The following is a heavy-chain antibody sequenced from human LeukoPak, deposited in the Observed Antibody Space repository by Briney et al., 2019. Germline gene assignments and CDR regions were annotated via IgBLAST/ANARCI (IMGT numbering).Heavy chain of an antibody. J-gene: IGHJ4*02. CDR1: GFPVSTNY. V-gene: IGHV3-66*01. CDR3: ASILRSSSGYYFDY. Sequence: GSLRLSCAASGFPVSTNYMSWVRQAPGKGLEWVSVIYSCDTTFYADSVRGKFTISRDNSKNTLYLQMNSLRAEDTAVYYCASILRSSSGYYFDYWGQGTLVTVPS. D-gene: IGHD3-10*01. CDR2: IYSCDTT.